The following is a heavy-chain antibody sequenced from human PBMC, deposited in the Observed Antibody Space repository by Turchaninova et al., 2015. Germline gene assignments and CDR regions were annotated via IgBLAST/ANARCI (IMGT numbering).Heavy chain of an antibody. CDR2: IYKRGGT. J-gene: IGHJ5*02. CDR1: AYSLSSGYY. CDR3: ARGIRSLDA. Sequence: QVQLQESGPGLVKPSETLSLTCAVSAYSLSSGYYWGWIRQPTGRGLEWIGSIYKRGGTYYNPSLKSRVTISVDTSKNEFSLKLSSVPAADTAVYYCARGIRSLDAWGQGTLVTVSS. D-gene: IGHD3-10*01. V-gene: IGHV4-38-2*01.